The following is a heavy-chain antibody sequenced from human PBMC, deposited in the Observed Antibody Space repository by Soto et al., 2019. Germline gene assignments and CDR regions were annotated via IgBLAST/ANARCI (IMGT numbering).Heavy chain of an antibody. D-gene: IGHD2-15*01. CDR3: ARHDDLVVVAATAGWFDP. CDR2: IYYSGST. CDR1: GGSISSSSYY. J-gene: IGHJ5*02. Sequence: SETLSLTCTVSGGSISSSSYYWGWIRQPPGKGLEWIGSIYYSGSTYYNPSLKSRVTISVDTSKNQFSLKLSSVTAADTAVYYCARHDDLVVVAATAGWFDPWGQGTLVTVSS. V-gene: IGHV4-39*01.